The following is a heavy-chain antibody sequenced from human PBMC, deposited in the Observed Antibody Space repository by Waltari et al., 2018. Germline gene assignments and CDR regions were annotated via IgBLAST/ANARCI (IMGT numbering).Heavy chain of an antibody. Sequence: QVQLVQSGAEVLKPGASVKVSCQASGYTFINYEINWVRQAAGQGLEWMGWVNTNNGATAYAQKFQGRITMTWDTSISTAYMELTNLRSDDTAVLYCARGRDVFANFDYNWFDPWGQGTLVTVSS. CDR2: VNTNNGAT. CDR3: ARGRDVFANFDYNWFDP. D-gene: IGHD2-21*01. J-gene: IGHJ5*02. V-gene: IGHV1-8*02. CDR1: GYTFINYE.